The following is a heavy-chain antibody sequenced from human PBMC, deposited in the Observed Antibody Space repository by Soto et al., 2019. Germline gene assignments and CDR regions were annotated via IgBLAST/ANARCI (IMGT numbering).Heavy chain of an antibody. CDR2: ISAYNGNT. CDR3: ARDIPLHITMVRGVSNWFDP. J-gene: IGHJ5*02. CDR1: GYTFTSYG. V-gene: IGHV1-18*01. D-gene: IGHD3-10*01. Sequence: ASVKVSCEASGYTFTSYGISWVRQAPGQGLEWMGWISAYNGNTNYAQKLQGRVTMTTDTSTSTAYMEQRSLRSDDTAVYNCARDIPLHITMVRGVSNWFDPWGQGTLVTVSS.